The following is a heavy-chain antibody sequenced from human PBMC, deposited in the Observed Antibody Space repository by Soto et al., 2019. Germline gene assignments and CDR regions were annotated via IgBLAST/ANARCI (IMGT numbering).Heavy chain of an antibody. CDR3: ARVSSAYYDWGSGEPETNYGMDG. V-gene: IGHV1-3*01. J-gene: IGHJ6*04. D-gene: IGHD3-16*01. CDR2: INAGNGNT. CDR1: GYTFTIYA. Sequence: ASVKVSCKASGYTFTIYAMHWVLQAPGQRLEWMGWINAGNGNTKYSQKFQGRVTITRDTSASTAYMELSSLRSEDTAVYYCARVSSAYYDWGSGEPETNYGMDGWGKGTKLTVYS.